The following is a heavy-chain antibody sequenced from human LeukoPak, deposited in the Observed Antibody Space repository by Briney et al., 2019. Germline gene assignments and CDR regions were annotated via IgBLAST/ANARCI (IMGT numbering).Heavy chain of an antibody. Sequence: GGSLRLSCTASGFTFSSYWMSWVRQAPGKGLEWVSYISSSSSTIYYADSVKGRFTVSRDTSKNTLYLQMNSLRGEDTAVYYCAKSSYSSGYYRFDSWGQGTLVTVSS. CDR2: ISSSSSTI. J-gene: IGHJ4*02. CDR1: GFTFSSYW. D-gene: IGHD6-19*01. CDR3: AKSSYSSGYYRFDS. V-gene: IGHV3-48*01.